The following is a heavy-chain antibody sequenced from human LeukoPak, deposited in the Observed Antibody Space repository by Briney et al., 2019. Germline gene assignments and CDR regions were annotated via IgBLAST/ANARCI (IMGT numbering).Heavy chain of an antibody. CDR3: TRMTTGHDY. V-gene: IGHV4-34*01. CDR2: INHSGYT. CDR1: GVSFNNYY. Sequence: SETLSLTCAVAGVSFNNYYWSWVRQTPGKGLEWIGEINHSGYTNDSPSLKSRVTLSIDTSRKQFSLNLRSVTVADTGIYYCTRMTTGHDYWGQGTLVTVSS. D-gene: IGHD4-17*01. J-gene: IGHJ4*02.